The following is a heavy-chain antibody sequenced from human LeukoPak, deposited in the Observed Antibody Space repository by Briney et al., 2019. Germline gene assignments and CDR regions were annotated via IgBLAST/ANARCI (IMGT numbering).Heavy chain of an antibody. CDR3: ARAWSVDV. Sequence: PGGSLRLSCAAAGFSFSTYSMTSVRQAPGKGLEWVANIKQDGSEKSYVDYVKGRFTISRDNGKNSLYLQMNSLRAEDTAVYFCARAWSVDVWGKGTTVTVSS. CDR1: GFSFSTYS. V-gene: IGHV3-7*01. CDR2: IKQDGSEK. D-gene: IGHD1-26*01. J-gene: IGHJ6*04.